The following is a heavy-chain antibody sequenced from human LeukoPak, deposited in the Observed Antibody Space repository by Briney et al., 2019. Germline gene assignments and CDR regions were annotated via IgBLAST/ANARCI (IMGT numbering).Heavy chain of an antibody. V-gene: IGHV3-21*01. J-gene: IGHJ4*02. D-gene: IGHD1-1*01. CDR3: ARAHNWKYGSFDF. CDR1: GFTFDDYG. Sequence: RGSLRHSCAASGFTFDDYGMNWVRQAPGKGLEWVSCISSSSSYIYYADSVKGRFTISRDNAKNSLYLQMNSLRAEDTAVYYCARAHNWKYGSFDFWGQGTLVTVSS. CDR2: ISSSSSYI.